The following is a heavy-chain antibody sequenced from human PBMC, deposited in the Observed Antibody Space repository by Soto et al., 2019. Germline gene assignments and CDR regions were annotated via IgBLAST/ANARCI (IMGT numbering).Heavy chain of an antibody. D-gene: IGHD2-21*02. Sequence: SDTLSLTCIVSGVSVRSYTWSWVRQPANKGLEWIGRVFSSVSATYNPSLKSRVSISMDTPENRISLKLDSVTAADAGVYFCARDGMTTGDTWGPGTLVTVSS. J-gene: IGHJ4*02. CDR1: GVSVRSYT. V-gene: IGHV4-4*07. CDR3: ARDGMTTGDT. CDR2: VFSSVSA.